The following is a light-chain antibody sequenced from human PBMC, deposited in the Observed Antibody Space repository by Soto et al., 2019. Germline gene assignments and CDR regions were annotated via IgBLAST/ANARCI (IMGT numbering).Light chain of an antibody. CDR2: DAS. Sequence: EIVLTQSPATLSLSPGERATLSCRASQSVSSSLAWYQQKPGQAPRLLIYDASNRATGIPARFSGSGSGTDFTLTISSLEPEDFAVYDCQQRSNWPLTSGGGTKVDI. V-gene: IGKV3-11*01. CDR1: QSVSSS. CDR3: QQRSNWPLT. J-gene: IGKJ4*01.